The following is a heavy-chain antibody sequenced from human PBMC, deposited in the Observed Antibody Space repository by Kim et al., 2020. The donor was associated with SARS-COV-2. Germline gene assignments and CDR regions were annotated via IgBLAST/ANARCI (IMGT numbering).Heavy chain of an antibody. J-gene: IGHJ6*02. D-gene: IGHD3-16*02. CDR2: IYPGDSES. CDR3: ARLRRGGLRLGDLSKRHYKSAMDV. CDR1: GYNFATYW. Sequence: GESLKISCKASGYNFATYWIGWVRQMPGKGLEWMGIIYPGDSESRHSPSFQGQVTVSADKSSNTAYLQWRTVEASYTATYYCARLRRGGLRLGDLSKRHYKSAMDVWGQGTAVTVSS. V-gene: IGHV5-51*01.